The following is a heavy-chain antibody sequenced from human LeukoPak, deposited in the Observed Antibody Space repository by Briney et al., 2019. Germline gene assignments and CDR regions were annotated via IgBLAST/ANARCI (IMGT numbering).Heavy chain of an antibody. CDR3: ARDPPGDKGLDS. D-gene: IGHD2-15*01. CDR2: TYYRSRWYY. V-gene: IGHV6-1*01. Sequence: SQTLSLTCAISGDSVSSNTAAWYWIRQSPSRGLEWLGRTYYRSRWYYEYAVSVRSRITINADTSKNHFSLQLNSVTPDDTAVYNCARDPPGDKGLDSWGQGTLVTVSS. CDR1: GDSVSSNTAA. J-gene: IGHJ4*02.